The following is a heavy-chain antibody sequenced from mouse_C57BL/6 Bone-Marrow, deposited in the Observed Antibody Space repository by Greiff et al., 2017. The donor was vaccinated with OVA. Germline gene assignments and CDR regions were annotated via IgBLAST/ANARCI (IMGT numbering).Heavy chain of an antibody. V-gene: IGHV1-26*01. CDR3: ARGGYYGSSYYYAMDY. D-gene: IGHD1-1*01. J-gene: IGHJ4*01. Sequence: VQLKESGPELVKPGASVKISCKASGYTFTDYYMNWVKQSHGKSLEWIGDINPNNGGTSYNQKFKGKATLTVDKSSSTAYMELRSLTSEDSAVYYCARGGYYGSSYYYAMDYWGQGTSVTVSS. CDR2: INPNNGGT. CDR1: GYTFTDYY.